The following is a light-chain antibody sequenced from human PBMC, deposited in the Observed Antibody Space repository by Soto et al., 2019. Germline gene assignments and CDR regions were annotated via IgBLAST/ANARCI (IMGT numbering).Light chain of an antibody. Sequence: DIVMTRSPLSLPVTPGEPASISCRASQSLLHSNGYNYLDWYLQKPGQSPQLLIYLGSNRASGVPDRFSGSGSGTDFTLKISRVEAEDVAVYYRMQALQNHRTCGQGTKVDI. CDR2: LGS. CDR1: QSLLHSNGYNY. CDR3: MQALQNHRT. V-gene: IGKV2-28*01. J-gene: IGKJ1*01.